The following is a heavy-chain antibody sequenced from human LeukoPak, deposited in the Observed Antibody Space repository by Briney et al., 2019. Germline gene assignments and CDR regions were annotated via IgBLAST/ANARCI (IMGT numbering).Heavy chain of an antibody. Sequence: SETLSLTCTVSGGSISSGGYYWSWIRQHPGKGLEWIGYIYYSGSTYYNPSLKSRVTISVDTSKNQFSLKLSSVTAADTAVYYCARAASRQGYYDSSGYSGGLDYWGQGTLVTVSS. D-gene: IGHD3-22*01. CDR3: ARAASRQGYYDSSGYSGGLDY. CDR2: IYYSGST. V-gene: IGHV4-31*03. CDR1: GGSISSGGYY. J-gene: IGHJ4*02.